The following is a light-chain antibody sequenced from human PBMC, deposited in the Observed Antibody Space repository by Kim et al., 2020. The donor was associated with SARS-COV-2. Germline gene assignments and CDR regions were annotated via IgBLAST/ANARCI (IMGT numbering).Light chain of an antibody. CDR3: NSRDSSGNLLV. CDR2: GKN. J-gene: IGLJ2*01. CDR1: SLRMYF. V-gene: IGLV3-19*01. Sequence: SSELTQDPAVSVALGQTVTITCQGDSLRMYFTNWYQQKPGQAPFLVIHGKNNRPSGIPDRFSGSNSGNTASLTITGAQAEDEADYYCNSRDSSGNLLVFGGGTKLTVL.